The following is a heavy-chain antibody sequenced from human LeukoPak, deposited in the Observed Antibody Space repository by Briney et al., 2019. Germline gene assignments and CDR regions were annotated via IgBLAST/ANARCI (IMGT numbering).Heavy chain of an antibody. CDR2: IYSAGTT. CDR3: ARGKAWLDP. J-gene: IGHJ5*02. D-gene: IGHD5-12*01. V-gene: IGHV4-4*07. CDR1: GGSMGSYY. Sequence: SETLSLTSTVSGGSMGSYYWAWIRQPAGKGLEWIGRIYSAGTTTYNPALKSRVTMSIDMSKNQFSLTLRSMTDADTAVYYCARGKAWLDPWGQGTLVSVSS.